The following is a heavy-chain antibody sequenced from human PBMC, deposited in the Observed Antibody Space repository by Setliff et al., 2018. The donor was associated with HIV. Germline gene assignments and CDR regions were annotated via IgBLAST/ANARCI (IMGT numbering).Heavy chain of an antibody. Sequence: PSETLSLTCTVSGGSISSQYWSWIRQPAGKGLEWIGRIYTSGNTNYNPSLKSRVTMSVDTPKNQFSLKRSSVTAAGTAVYYCARDSELGLNYHYGRDVWGQGTTVTVSS. D-gene: IGHD1-26*01. J-gene: IGHJ6*02. CDR1: GGSISSQY. CDR2: IYTSGNT. V-gene: IGHV4-4*07. CDR3: ARDSELGLNYHYGRDV.